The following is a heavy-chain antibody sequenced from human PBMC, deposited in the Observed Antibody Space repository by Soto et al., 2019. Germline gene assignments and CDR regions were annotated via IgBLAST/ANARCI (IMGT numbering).Heavy chain of an antibody. V-gene: IGHV4-39*01. CDR3: GRLEGLATISYYFDY. D-gene: IGHD3-9*01. J-gene: IGHJ4*02. CDR1: GGSVSSSSYY. Sequence: QLQLQESGPGLVKPSETLSLTCTVSGGSVSSSSYYWGWVRQPPGKGLEWIGSVYYSGRTYYKPSLESRVTISVDKSKNQFSLKLMSLSAADTAVYYCGRLEGLATISYYFDYWGQGALVTVSS. CDR2: VYYSGRT.